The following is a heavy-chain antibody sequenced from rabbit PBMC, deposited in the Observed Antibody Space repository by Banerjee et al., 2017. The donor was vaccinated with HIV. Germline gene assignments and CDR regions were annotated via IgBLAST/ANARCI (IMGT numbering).Heavy chain of an antibody. CDR2: IDPVFGST. D-gene: IGHD6-1*01. J-gene: IGHJ4*01. V-gene: IGHV1S47*01. CDR1: GFDFSSYG. Sequence: QEQLVESGGGLVQPGGSLKLSCKASGFDFSSYGVSWVRQAPGKGLEWIGYIDPVFGSTYYASWVNGRFTISSHNAQNTLYLQLNSLTAADTATYFCVRGYAGYAGYGYADYFNLWGQGTLVTVS. CDR3: VRGYAGYAGYGYADYFNL.